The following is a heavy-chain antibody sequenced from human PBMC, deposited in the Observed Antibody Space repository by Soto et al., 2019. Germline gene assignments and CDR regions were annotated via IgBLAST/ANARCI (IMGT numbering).Heavy chain of an antibody. V-gene: IGHV1-2*04. Sequence: ASVKVSCKASGYTFTGYDMHWVRHAPGQALEWMGWINPNSGGTNYAQKFQGWVTMTRDTSISTAYMELRRLRSDDTAVYYCARQSYSSGWTYYYCYGKDVWGQGTTVTVSS. J-gene: IGHJ6*02. CDR3: ARQSYSSGWTYYYCYGKDV. CDR1: GYTFTGYD. CDR2: INPNSGGT. D-gene: IGHD6-19*01.